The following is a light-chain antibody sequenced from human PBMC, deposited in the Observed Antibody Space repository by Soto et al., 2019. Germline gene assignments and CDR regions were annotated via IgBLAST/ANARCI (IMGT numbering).Light chain of an antibody. V-gene: IGLV2-11*01. CDR3: CSYAGSYTWV. CDR2: DVS. CDR1: TSDVGVYNY. Sequence: QSALTQPRSVSASPGQSVTISCTGTTSDVGVYNYVSWYQQHPGQAPKLMIYDVSKRPSGVPDRFSGSKSGNTASLTISGLQAEDEADYYCCSYAGSYTWVFGGGTKLTVL. J-gene: IGLJ3*02.